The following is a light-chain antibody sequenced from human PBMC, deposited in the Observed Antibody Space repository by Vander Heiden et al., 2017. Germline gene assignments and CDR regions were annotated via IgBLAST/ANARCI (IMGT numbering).Light chain of an antibody. CDR3: QQYGSSHRTT. Sequence: LALTQSPGGLSLSPGERATPSGRARQTVSSSYSAWSQNTPGQAPSIGIYGASSRATGIRDRFSGSGSGTDFTLTISRLETEDFAVYYCQQYGSSHRTTFGGGTKVEIK. J-gene: IGKJ4*01. CDR2: GAS. CDR1: QTVSSSY. V-gene: IGKV3-20*01.